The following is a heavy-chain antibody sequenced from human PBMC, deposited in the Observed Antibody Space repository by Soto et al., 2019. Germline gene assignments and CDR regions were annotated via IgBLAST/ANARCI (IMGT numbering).Heavy chain of an antibody. V-gene: IGHV4-59*01. CDR1: GGSISSYY. J-gene: IGHJ3*02. D-gene: IGHD3-10*01. CDR3: ARMDRLWFGDNKGAFDI. Sequence: SETLSLTCTVSGGSISSYYWSWIRQPPGKGLEWIGYIYYSGSTNYNPSLKSRVTISVDTSKNQFSLKLSSVTAADTAVYYCARMDRLWFGDNKGAFDIWGQGTMVTVSS. CDR2: IYYSGST.